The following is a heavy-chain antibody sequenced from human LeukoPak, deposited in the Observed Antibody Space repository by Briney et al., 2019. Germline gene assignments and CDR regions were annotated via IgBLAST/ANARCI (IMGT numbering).Heavy chain of an antibody. Sequence: GGSLRLSCAGSGFTFSSYWMTWVRQAPGKGLEWVANIKNDGSEKYYVDSVKGRFTIFRDSAENSLYLQMNSLRAEDTAVYYCARAPSGSYTFDYWCQGTLVTVSS. D-gene: IGHD1-26*01. J-gene: IGHJ4*02. CDR2: IKNDGSEK. CDR1: GFTFSSYW. CDR3: ARAPSGSYTFDY. V-gene: IGHV3-7*05.